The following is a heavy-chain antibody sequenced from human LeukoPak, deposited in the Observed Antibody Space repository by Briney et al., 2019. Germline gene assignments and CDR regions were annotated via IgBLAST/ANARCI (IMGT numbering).Heavy chain of an antibody. D-gene: IGHD6-6*01. Sequence: SSETLSLTCTVSGGSISSSSYNWGWIRQPPGKGQEWIGSIYYSGSTYYNPSLKSRVTISVDTSKNQFSLKLSSVTAADTAVYYCARPSTKYSSSSGYFQHWGQGTLVTVSS. CDR2: IYYSGST. CDR3: ARPSTKYSSSSGYFQH. V-gene: IGHV4-39*01. J-gene: IGHJ1*01. CDR1: GGSISSSSYN.